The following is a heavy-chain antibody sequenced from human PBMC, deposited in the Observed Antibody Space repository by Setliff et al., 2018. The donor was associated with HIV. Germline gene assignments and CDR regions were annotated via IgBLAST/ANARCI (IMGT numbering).Heavy chain of an antibody. V-gene: IGHV1-69*05. D-gene: IGHD6-19*01. J-gene: IGHJ6*02. Sequence: SVKVSCKASGGTFSSYGISWVRQAPGQGLEWMGAIIPMFGTGSYAQKFQGRVTITTDESRTTSYMELSSLRFEDTAVYFCARVAHSSSYHYYGMDVWGQGTTVTV. CDR1: GGTFSSYG. CDR2: IIPMFGTG. CDR3: ARVAHSSSYHYYGMDV.